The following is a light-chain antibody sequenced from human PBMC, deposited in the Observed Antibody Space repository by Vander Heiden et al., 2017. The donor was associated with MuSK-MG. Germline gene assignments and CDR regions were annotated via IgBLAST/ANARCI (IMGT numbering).Light chain of an antibody. J-gene: IGKJ4*01. V-gene: IGKV3-15*01. Sequence: EIVMTQSPATLSVSPGERATLSCRASQSVSSNLAWYQQKPGQAPRLLIYGASTRDTGIPARFSGSGYGKEFTLTISSRQSEDFAVYYCQQYKNWPPITFGGGTKVEIK. CDR3: QQYKNWPPIT. CDR1: QSVSSN. CDR2: GAS.